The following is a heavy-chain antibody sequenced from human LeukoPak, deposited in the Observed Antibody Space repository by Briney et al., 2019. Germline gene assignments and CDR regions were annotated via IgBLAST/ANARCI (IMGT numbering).Heavy chain of an antibody. CDR2: IEPKSGGT. Sequence: ASVKVSCTASGYTFTGHFMHWVRQAPGQGLEWMGSIEPKSGGTHYGHKFQGRVTMTRDTSMSTAYMELSRLKADDTAVYYCAREMGVVPTAIPTVDSWGQGTLVTVSS. CDR3: AREMGVVPTAIPTVDS. V-gene: IGHV1-2*02. CDR1: GYTFTGHF. J-gene: IGHJ4*02. D-gene: IGHD2-2*02.